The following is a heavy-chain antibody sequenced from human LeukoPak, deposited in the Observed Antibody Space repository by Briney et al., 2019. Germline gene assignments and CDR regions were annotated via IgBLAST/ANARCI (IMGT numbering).Heavy chain of an antibody. CDR3: ARGRGCSGYELGY. CDR1: GFTFSSYA. J-gene: IGHJ4*02. Sequence: GGSLRLSCAASGFTFSSYAMHWVRQAPGKGLEWVAVISYDGSNKYYADSVKGRFTISRDNSKNTLYLQMNSLRAEDTAVYYCARGRGCSGYELGYWGQGTLVTVSS. V-gene: IGHV3-30*04. D-gene: IGHD5-12*01. CDR2: ISYDGSNK.